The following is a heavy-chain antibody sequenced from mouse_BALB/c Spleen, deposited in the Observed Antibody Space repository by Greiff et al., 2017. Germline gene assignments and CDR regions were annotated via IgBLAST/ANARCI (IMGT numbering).Heavy chain of an antibody. CDR1: GFNIKDYY. CDR2: IDPENGNT. D-gene: IGHD2-4*01. J-gene: IGHJ3*01. V-gene: IGHV14-1*02. Sequence: VHVKQSGAELVRPGALVKLSCKASGFNIKDYYMHWVKQRPEQGLEWIGWIDPENGNTIYDPKFQGKASITADTSSNTAYLQLSSLTSEDTAVYYCANEYDEKVGAYWGQGTLVTVSA. CDR3: ANEYDEKVGAY.